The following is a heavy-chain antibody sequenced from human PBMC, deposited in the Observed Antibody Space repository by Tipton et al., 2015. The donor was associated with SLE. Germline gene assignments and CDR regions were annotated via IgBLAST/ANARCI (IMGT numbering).Heavy chain of an antibody. D-gene: IGHD2-21*01. Sequence: SLRLSCAASGFTFSNYAMIWIRQAPGKGLEWVSGIRGSGDTTYYAGSVQGRFTVSRDNSKNTPYLQMNSLRAEDTAVYYCTKGSYIASSEPVYWGQGTLVTVSS. CDR3: TKGSYIASSEPVY. J-gene: IGHJ4*02. CDR2: IRGSGDTT. CDR1: GFTFSNYA. V-gene: IGHV3-23*01.